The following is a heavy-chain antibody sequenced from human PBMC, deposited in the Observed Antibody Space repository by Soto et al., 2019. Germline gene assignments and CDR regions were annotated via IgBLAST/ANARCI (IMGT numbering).Heavy chain of an antibody. V-gene: IGHV4-4*02. J-gene: IGHJ3*01. CDR1: GGSITSRSW. Sequence: QLQESGPGLVKPSGNLSLNCAVSGGSITSRSWWTWVRQSPRKGLESPGEFYHAGSPTYNPAFASLLTILADRSKNFLSLTRTSVTGADTALYYYARGSSFRGDFDVRGQGIMVTVSS. CDR2: FYHAGSP. CDR3: ARGSSFRGDFDV. D-gene: IGHD2-21*01.